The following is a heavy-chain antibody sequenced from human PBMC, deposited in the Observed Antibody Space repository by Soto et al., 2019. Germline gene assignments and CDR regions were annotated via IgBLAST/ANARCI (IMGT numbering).Heavy chain of an antibody. CDR3: AAYYFDSSGYYPHPSYYYYGMDV. D-gene: IGHD3-22*01. CDR1: GGTFSSYA. J-gene: IGHJ6*02. CDR2: IIPIFGTA. V-gene: IGHV1-69*13. Sequence: GASVKVSCKASGGTFSSYAISWVRQAPGQGLEWMGGIIPIFGTANYAQKFQGRVTITADESTSTAYMELSSLRSEDTAVYYCAAYYFDSSGYYPHPSYYYYGMDVWGQGTRVTVSS.